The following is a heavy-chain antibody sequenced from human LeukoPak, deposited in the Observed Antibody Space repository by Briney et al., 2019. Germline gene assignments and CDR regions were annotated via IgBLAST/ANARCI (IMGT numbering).Heavy chain of an antibody. D-gene: IGHD1-26*01. CDR3: ATALIVGATDTFDY. V-gene: IGHV1-24*01. Sequence: GASVKVSCKVSGYTLTELSMHWVRQAPGKGLEWMGGFDPEDGETIYAQKFQGRVTMTEDTSTDTAYIELSSLRSEDTAVYYCATALIVGATDTFDYWGQGTLVTVSS. CDR1: GYTLTELS. J-gene: IGHJ4*02. CDR2: FDPEDGET.